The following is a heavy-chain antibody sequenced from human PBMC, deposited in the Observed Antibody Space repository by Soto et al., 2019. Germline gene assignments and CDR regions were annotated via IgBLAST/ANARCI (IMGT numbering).Heavy chain of an antibody. J-gene: IGHJ4*02. CDR1: GYTFTSYY. CDR2: INPSGGST. V-gene: IGHV1-46*01. CDR3: ARESPDGEQVDY. Sequence: ASVKVSRKASGYTFTSYYMHWVRQAPGQGLEWMGIINPSGGSTSYAQRFQGRVTMTRDTSTSTVYMELSSLRSEDTAVYYCARESPDGEQVDYWGQGTLVTVSS. D-gene: IGHD3-10*01.